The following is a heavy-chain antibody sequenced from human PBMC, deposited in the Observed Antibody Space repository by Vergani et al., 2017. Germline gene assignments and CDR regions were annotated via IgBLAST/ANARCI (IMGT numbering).Heavy chain of an antibody. CDR1: GGSISSGSYY. D-gene: IGHD6-19*01. CDR2: IYTSGST. V-gene: IGHV4-61*02. J-gene: IGHJ3*02. CDR3: ARDGGQPGYSSGWYKGYAFDI. Sequence: QVQLQESGPGLVKPSQTLSLTCTVSGGSISSGSYYWSWIRQPAGKGLEWIGRIYTSGSTNYNPSLKSRVTISVDTSKNQFSLKLSSVTAADTAVYYCARDGGQPGYSSGWYKGYAFDIWGQGTMVTVSS.